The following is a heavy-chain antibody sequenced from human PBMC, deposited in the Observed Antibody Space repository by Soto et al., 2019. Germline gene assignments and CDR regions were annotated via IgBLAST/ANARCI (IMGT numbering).Heavy chain of an antibody. Sequence: PGGSLRLSCAASGFTFSSYAMSWVRQAPGKGLEWVSTISGSADSTYYADSVKGRFTISRDNSKNTLYLQMNSLRAEDTAVYYCAKEGYYDSSGYSSWSQGTLVTVSS. CDR1: GFTFSSYA. J-gene: IGHJ5*02. CDR3: AKEGYYDSSGYSS. V-gene: IGHV3-23*01. CDR2: ISGSADST. D-gene: IGHD3-22*01.